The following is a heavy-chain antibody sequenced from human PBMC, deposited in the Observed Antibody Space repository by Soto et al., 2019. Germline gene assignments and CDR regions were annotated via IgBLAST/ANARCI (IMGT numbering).Heavy chain of an antibody. CDR2: IYSGGST. V-gene: IGHV3-53*04. J-gene: IGHJ4*02. CDR3: ARVDY. Sequence: EVQLVESGGGLVQPGGSLRLSCAASGFTVSSNYMSWVRQAPGKGLEWVPVIYSGGSTYYADSGKGRFTIARHNSKNTRYLQMNSLRAEDTAVYSCARVDYWGQGTLVTVSS. CDR1: GFTVSSNY.